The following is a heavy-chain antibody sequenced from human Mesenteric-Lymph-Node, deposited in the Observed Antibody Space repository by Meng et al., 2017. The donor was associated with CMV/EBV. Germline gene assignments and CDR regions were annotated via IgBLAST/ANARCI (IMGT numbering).Heavy chain of an antibody. CDR2: INPKTGGR. CDR1: GYTFIDYY. V-gene: IGHV1-2*06. D-gene: IGHD3-9*01. CDR3: ARDRDTDWYSPFDY. Sequence: QVQLVQSGAEVKKTGASVRVSCKASGYTFIDYYINWVRQAPGQGLEWMGRINPKTGGRSYAQNFQGRVTMTRDTSINTAYMEVNRLNSDDTAMYYCARDRDTDWYSPFDYWGPGTLVTVSS. J-gene: IGHJ4*02.